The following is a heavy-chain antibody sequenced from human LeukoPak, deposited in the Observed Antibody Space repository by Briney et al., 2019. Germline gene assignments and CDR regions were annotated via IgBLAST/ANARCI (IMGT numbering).Heavy chain of an antibody. J-gene: IGHJ5*02. CDR1: GGSISSSSYY. Sequence: SETLSLTCTVSGGSISSSSYYWGWIRQPPGKGLEWIGSIYYSGSTYYNPSLKSRVTISVDTSKNQFSLKLSSVTAADTAVYYCASEVLYCSGGSCYSTGFDPWGQGTLVTVSS. V-gene: IGHV4-39*07. CDR3: ASEVLYCSGGSCYSTGFDP. CDR2: IYYSGST. D-gene: IGHD2-15*01.